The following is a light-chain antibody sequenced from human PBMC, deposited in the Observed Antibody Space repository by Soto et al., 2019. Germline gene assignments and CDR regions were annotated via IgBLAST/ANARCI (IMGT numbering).Light chain of an antibody. Sequence: QSALTQPASVSGSPGQSITISCTGTSSDIGGYNYVSWYQQHPGRAPKLMIYEVSYRPSGVSNRFSGSKSGNTASLTISGLQAEDEADYYCSSYTSSSTLVFGGGTKSPS. CDR1: SSDIGGYNY. V-gene: IGLV2-14*01. CDR2: EVS. J-gene: IGLJ2*01. CDR3: SSYTSSSTLV.